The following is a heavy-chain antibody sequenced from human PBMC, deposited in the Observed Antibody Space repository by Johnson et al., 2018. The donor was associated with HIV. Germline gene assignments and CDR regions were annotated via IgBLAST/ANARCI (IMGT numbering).Heavy chain of an antibody. Sequence: QVQLVESGGGLVKPGGSLRLSCAASRFTFSSFAMHWVRQAPGKGLEWVAVISYDGINKYYADSVKGRFTISRDNSKKTLYLQMNSLRPEDTAVYYCAREVYAHDAFDIWGHGTMVTVSS. V-gene: IGHV3-30-3*01. CDR3: AREVYAHDAFDI. CDR1: RFTFSSFA. J-gene: IGHJ3*02. D-gene: IGHD3-16*01. CDR2: ISYDGINK.